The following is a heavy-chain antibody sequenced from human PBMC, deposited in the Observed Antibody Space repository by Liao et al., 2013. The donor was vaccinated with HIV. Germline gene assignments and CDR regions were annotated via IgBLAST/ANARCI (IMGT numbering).Heavy chain of an antibody. D-gene: IGHD4-17*01. CDR3: ARVWFRHGDFSWYFDL. Sequence: QVQLQESGPGLVKPSETLSLTCTVSGGSISSYYWNWIRQPAGKGLEWIGRIYTSGTTNYNPSLKSRVTMSVDTSKSQFSLKLRSVTAADTAVYYCARVWFRHGDFSWYFDLWGLAPWSLSPQ. CDR2: IYTSGTT. CDR1: GGSISSYY. J-gene: IGHJ2*01. V-gene: IGHV4-4*07.